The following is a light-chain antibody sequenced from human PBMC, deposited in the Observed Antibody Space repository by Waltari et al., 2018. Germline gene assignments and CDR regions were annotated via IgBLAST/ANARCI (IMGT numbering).Light chain of an antibody. V-gene: IGLV2-18*02. CDR1: SSDVGSYNR. J-gene: IGLJ2*01. Sequence: QSALTQPPSVSGSPGQSVPISCTGTSSDVGSYNRVPWYQQPPGTAPKLMIYEVTHRPSGVPDRFSGSKSGNTASLTISGLQAEDEADYYCMSYTGSSTHVVFGGGTKLTVL. CDR2: EVT. CDR3: MSYTGSSTHVV.